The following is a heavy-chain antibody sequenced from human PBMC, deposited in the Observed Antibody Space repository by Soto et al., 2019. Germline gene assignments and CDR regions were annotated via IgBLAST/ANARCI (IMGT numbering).Heavy chain of an antibody. D-gene: IGHD3-16*01. V-gene: IGHV3-23*01. CDR2: ITGSGRST. J-gene: IGHJ6*02. Sequence: EVQLLESGGGLVHPGGSLRLSCAASGFTFSDYAVNWVRQAPGKGLEWVSIITGSGRSTFYADSVKGRFTISRDNSRNTLYLQMDSLRAEDTAVSDCAKERCLSTNYYYSYGMDVWGQGTTVTVSS. CDR3: AKERCLSTNYYYSYGMDV. CDR1: GFTFSDYA.